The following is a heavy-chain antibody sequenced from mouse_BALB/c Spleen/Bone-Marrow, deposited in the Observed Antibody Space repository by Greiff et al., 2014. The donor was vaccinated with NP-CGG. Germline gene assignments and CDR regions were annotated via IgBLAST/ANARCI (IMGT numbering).Heavy chain of an antibody. CDR1: GYTFTSYW. J-gene: IGHJ1*01. CDR3: ARGGNGYESYWYYDV. Sequence: VQLVQSGAELVKPGASVKLSCKASGYTFTSYWMHWVKQRPGQGLEWIGEIDPSDSYTNYNQKFKGKATLTVDKSSSTAYMQLSSLTSEDSAVYYCARGGNGYESYWYYDVWGAGTTVTVSS. CDR2: IDPSDSYT. V-gene: IGHV1-69*02. D-gene: IGHD2-2*01.